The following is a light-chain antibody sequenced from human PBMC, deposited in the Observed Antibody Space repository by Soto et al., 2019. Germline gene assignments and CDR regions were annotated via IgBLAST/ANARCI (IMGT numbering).Light chain of an antibody. CDR1: QGVSRY. CDR3: QQRSDLPST. V-gene: IGKV3-11*01. J-gene: IGKJ4*01. Sequence: EIVLTQSQATLKLSPGERATLSCRASQGVSRYLAWYQQKPGQAPRLLIYDASNRATGIPARFSGSGSGTDVTLTISSLEPEDFALYYCQQRSDLPSTFGGGTKVQIK. CDR2: DAS.